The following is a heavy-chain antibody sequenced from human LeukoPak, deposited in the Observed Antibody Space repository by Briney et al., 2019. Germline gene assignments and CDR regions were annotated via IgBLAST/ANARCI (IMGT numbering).Heavy chain of an antibody. D-gene: IGHD3/OR15-3a*01. CDR3: ARDSVIYGY. CDR2: IKQDGSEK. CDR1: GFTFSSYW. V-gene: IGHV3-7*01. J-gene: IGHJ4*02. Sequence: GGSLRLSCAASGFTFSSYWMSWVRQAPGKGLEWVANIKQDGSEKHYVDSVKGRFTVSRDNAKNSLHLQMSSLRAEDTAVYYCARDSVIYGYWGQGTLVTVSS.